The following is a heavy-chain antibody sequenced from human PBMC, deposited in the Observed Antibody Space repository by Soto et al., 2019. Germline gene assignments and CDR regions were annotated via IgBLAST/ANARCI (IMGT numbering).Heavy chain of an antibody. CDR2: IIPVSGAA. CDR1: GGTFGSYA. D-gene: IGHD2-2*01. J-gene: IGHJ4*02. V-gene: IGHV1-69*01. CDR3: ATALGCRSTSCTLDY. Sequence: QVQLVQSGAEVKKPGSSVKVSCKASGGTFGSYAFSWVRQAPGQGLEWMGGIIPVSGAAHYAQKFQGRVTSTADESTSTAYMELSSMSSQDTAVYYCATALGCRSTSCTLDYWAQGTRVIVS.